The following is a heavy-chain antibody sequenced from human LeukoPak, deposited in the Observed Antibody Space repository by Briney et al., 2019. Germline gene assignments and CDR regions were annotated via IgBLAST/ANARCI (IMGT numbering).Heavy chain of an antibody. J-gene: IGHJ4*02. CDR1: GYTFTGYY. V-gene: IGHV1-2*02. D-gene: IGHD5-24*01. CDR2: INPNSGGT. CDR3: VRGGDGDRRDFDF. Sequence: ASVKVSCKASGYTFTGYYMHWVRQAPGQGLEWMGWINPNSGGTNYAQKFRGRVTMTRDTSGSTVYMELNRLRSDDTAVYYCVRGGDGDRRDFDFWGQGTLVTVSS.